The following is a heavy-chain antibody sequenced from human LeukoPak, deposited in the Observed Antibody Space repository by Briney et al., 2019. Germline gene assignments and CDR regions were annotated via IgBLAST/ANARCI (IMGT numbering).Heavy chain of an antibody. D-gene: IGHD2-2*01. V-gene: IGHV4-59*01. Sequence: SETLSLTCTVSGGSISSYYWSWIRQPPGKGLEWIGYIYYSGSTNYNPSLKSRVTISVDTSKNRFSLKLSSVTAADTAVYYCAREHYCSSTSCPYYYYYMDVWGKGTTVTVSS. CDR3: AREHYCSSTSCPYYYYYMDV. J-gene: IGHJ6*03. CDR2: IYYSGST. CDR1: GGSISSYY.